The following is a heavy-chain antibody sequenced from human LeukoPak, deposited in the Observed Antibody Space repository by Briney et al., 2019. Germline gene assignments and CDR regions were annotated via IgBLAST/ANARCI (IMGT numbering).Heavy chain of an antibody. CDR2: ISSSSSTI. CDR3: ARDMETYYYDSSVYMDV. CDR1: GFTFSSYG. J-gene: IGHJ6*03. V-gene: IGHV3-48*01. Sequence: GGSLRLSCAASGFTFSSYGMHWVRQAPGKGLEWVSYISSSSSTIYYADSVKGRFTISRDNAKNSLYLQMNSLRAEDTAVYYCARDMETYYYDSSVYMDVWGKGTTVTVSS. D-gene: IGHD3-22*01.